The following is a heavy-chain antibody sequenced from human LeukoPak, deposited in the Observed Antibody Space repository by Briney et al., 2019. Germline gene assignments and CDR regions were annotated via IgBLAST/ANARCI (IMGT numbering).Heavy chain of an antibody. J-gene: IGHJ4*02. D-gene: IGHD3-22*01. V-gene: IGHV3-23*01. Sequence: GGSLRLYCAASGFTFSSYAMSWVRQAPGKGLEWVSAISGSGGSTYYADSVKGRFTISRDNSKNTLYLQMNSLRAEDTAVYYCAKDRATSYYYDSSGLTREDYWGQGTLVTVSS. CDR3: AKDRATSYYYDSSGLTREDY. CDR2: ISGSGGST. CDR1: GFTFSSYA.